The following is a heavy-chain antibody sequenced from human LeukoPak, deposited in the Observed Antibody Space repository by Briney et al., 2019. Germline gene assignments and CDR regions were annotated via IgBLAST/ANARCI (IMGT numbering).Heavy chain of an antibody. J-gene: IGHJ3*02. D-gene: IGHD3-16*01. V-gene: IGHV3-11*01. CDR3: ARARKKRLRLDERWGDAFDI. CDR1: GFTFSDYY. Sequence: PGGSLRLSCAASGFTFSDYYMGWIRQAPGKGLEWVSYISSSGSTIYYADSVKGRFTISRDNAKNSLYLQMNSLRAEDTAVYYCARARKKRLRLDERWGDAFDIWGQGTMVTVSS. CDR2: ISSSGSTI.